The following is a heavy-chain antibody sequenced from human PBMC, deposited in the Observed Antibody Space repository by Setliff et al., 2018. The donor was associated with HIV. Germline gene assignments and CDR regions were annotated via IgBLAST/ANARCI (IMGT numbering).Heavy chain of an antibody. V-gene: IGHV3-11*04. CDR1: GFMFSDYY. CDR2: ISRREDMI. Sequence: PGGSLRLSCAASGFMFSDYYMSWVRQAPGKGLEWVSYISRREDMIRYSESVKGRFTISRDNAKNSLYLQMDSLRAEDTAVYYCAREIYREYATVSGDGFDLWGQGTMVTVSS. J-gene: IGHJ3*01. CDR3: AREIYREYATVSGDGFDL. D-gene: IGHD2-8*01.